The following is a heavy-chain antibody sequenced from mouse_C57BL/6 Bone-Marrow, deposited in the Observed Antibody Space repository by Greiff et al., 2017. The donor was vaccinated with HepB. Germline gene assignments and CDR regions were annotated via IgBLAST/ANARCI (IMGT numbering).Heavy chain of an antibody. Sequence: VKLVESGPGLVAPSQSLSITCTVSGFSLTSYGVDWVRQSPGKGLEWLGVIWGVGSTNYNSALKSRLSISKDNSKSQVFLKMNSLQTDDTAMYYCASFNWDRAMDYWGQGTSVTVSS. V-gene: IGHV2-6*01. CDR3: ASFNWDRAMDY. CDR1: GFSLTSYG. J-gene: IGHJ4*01. CDR2: IWGVGST. D-gene: IGHD4-1*02.